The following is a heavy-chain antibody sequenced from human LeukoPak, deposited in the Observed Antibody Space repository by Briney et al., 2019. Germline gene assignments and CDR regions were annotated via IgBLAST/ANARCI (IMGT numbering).Heavy chain of an antibody. V-gene: IGHV7-4-1*02. CDR3: ARASTPKVGATIYYFDY. Sequence: ASVMVSCKASGDTITSYVLDGVRQAPGQWLECMGWINTNTGNPTYAQGFTGRFVFSLDTSVSTAYLQISSLKAEDTALYYCARASTPKVGATIYYFDYWGQGTLVTVSS. CDR1: GDTITSYV. CDR2: INTNTGNP. J-gene: IGHJ4*02. D-gene: IGHD1-26*01.